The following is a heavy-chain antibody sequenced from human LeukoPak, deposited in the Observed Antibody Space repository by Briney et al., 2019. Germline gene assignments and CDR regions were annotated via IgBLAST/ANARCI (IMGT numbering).Heavy chain of an antibody. CDR2: ISSSSTYT. Sequence: GGSLRLSCAASGFTFSSYNMNWVCQAPGKRLEWVSSISSSSTYTYYADSVKGRFTISRDNAKNSLYLQMNSLRAEDTAVYYCARAISMVRGVDYWGQGTLVTVSS. J-gene: IGHJ4*02. D-gene: IGHD3-10*01. CDR1: GFTFSSYN. CDR3: ARAISMVRGVDY. V-gene: IGHV3-21*01.